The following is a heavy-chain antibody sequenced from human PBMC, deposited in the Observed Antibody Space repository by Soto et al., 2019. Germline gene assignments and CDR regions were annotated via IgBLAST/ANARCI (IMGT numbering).Heavy chain of an antibody. J-gene: IGHJ6*02. Sequence: GGSLRLSCAASGFTFSSYGMHWVRQAPGKGLEWVAVIWYDGSNKYYADSVKGRFTISRDNSKNTLYLQMNSLRAEDTAVYYCARDVSSPQYGSSGYYSSGMDVWGQGTTVTVSS. CDR1: GFTFSSYG. D-gene: IGHD3-22*01. CDR3: ARDVSSPQYGSSGYYSSGMDV. V-gene: IGHV3-33*01. CDR2: IWYDGSNK.